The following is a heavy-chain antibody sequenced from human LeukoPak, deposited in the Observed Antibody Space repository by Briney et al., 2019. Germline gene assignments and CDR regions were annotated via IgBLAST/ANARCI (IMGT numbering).Heavy chain of an antibody. D-gene: IGHD3-10*01. J-gene: IGHJ6*04. CDR1: SGSFGTYY. CDR3: ARGRENDYGSGSLPLYYHYYGMDV. V-gene: IGHV4-34*01. CDR2: INHRGRT. Sequence: SETLSLTCAVYSGSFGTYYSSWIRHPPGEVLEWVGEINHRGRTNYNRSLKSRVTISVDTSKNQLSLKLSSMTAADTAVYYCARGRENDYGSGSLPLYYHYYGMDVWGKGTTVTVSS.